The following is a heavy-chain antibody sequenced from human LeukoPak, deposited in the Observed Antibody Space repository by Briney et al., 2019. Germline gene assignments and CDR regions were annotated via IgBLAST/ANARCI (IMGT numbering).Heavy chain of an antibody. CDR3: ARQQGVDDSSGYPFDY. CDR1: GGSISSGGYY. J-gene: IGHJ4*02. V-gene: IGHV4-61*08. Sequence: SETLSLTCTVSGGSISSGGYYWSWIRQHPGKGLEWIGYIYYSGSTNYNPSLKSRVTISVDTSKNQFYLKLSSVTAADTAVYYCARQQGVDDSSGYPFDYWGQGTLVTVSS. D-gene: IGHD3-22*01. CDR2: IYYSGST.